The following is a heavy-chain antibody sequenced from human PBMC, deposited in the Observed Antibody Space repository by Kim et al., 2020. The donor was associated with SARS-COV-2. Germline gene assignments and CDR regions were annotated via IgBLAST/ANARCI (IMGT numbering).Heavy chain of an antibody. CDR2: ISSSSSYI. CDR3: AKNLGPLRIAVAGTNGN. D-gene: IGHD6-19*01. V-gene: IGHV3-21*01. Sequence: GGSLRLSCAASGFTFSSYSMNWVRQAPGKGLEWVSSISSSSSYIYYADSVKGRFTISRDNAKNSLYLQMNSLRAEDTAVYYCAKNLGPLRIAVAGTNGNWGQGTLVTVSS. CDR1: GFTFSSYS. J-gene: IGHJ4*02.